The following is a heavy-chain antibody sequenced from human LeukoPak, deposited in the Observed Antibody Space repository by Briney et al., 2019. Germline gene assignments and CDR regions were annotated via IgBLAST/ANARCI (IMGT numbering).Heavy chain of an antibody. CDR3: ARKDSNYGGFDY. V-gene: IGHV4-4*02. CDR1: GGSISSNNW. CDR2: IYHSGST. J-gene: IGHJ4*02. Sequence: PSETLSLTCAVSGGSISSNNWWSGVRPPPGKGLEWIGEIYHSGSTTYNPSLKSRVTISVDKSKNQFSLELSSVAAADTAVYFCARKDSNYGGFDYWGQGTLVTVSS. D-gene: IGHD4-11*01.